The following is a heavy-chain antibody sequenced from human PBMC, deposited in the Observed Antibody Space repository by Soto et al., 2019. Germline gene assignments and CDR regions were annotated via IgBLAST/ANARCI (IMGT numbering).Heavy chain of an antibody. CDR3: ARVTRYYDSSGYTAGYFDY. D-gene: IGHD3-22*01. J-gene: IGHJ4*02. V-gene: IGHV3-33*01. CDR2: IWYDGSNK. CDR1: GFTFSSYG. Sequence: GGSLRLSCAASGFTFSSYGMHWVRQAPGKGLEWVAVIWYDGSNKYYADSVKGRFTISRDNSKNTLYLQMNSLRAEDTAVYYCARVTRYYDSSGYTAGYFDYWGQGTLVTVSS.